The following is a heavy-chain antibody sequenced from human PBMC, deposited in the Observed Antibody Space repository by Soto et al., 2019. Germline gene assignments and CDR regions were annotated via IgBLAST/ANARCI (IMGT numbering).Heavy chain of an antibody. D-gene: IGHD3-10*01. CDR1: GFTFSSYA. V-gene: IGHV3-23*01. J-gene: IGHJ6*02. Sequence: GGSLRLSCAASGFTFSSYAMSWVRQAPGKGLEWVSAISGSGGSTYYADSVKGRFTISRDNSKNTLYLQMNSLRAEDTAVYYCAKDRDYYGSGSYCVYYYGTDVWGQGTTVTVS. CDR3: AKDRDYYGSGSYCVYYYGTDV. CDR2: ISGSGGST.